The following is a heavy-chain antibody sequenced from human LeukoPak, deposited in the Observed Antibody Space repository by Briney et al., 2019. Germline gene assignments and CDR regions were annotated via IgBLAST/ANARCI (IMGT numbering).Heavy chain of an antibody. CDR2: INPANGYT. CDR1: GYTFTNYA. CDR3: AIRDGHTDH. V-gene: IGHV1-3*03. D-gene: IGHD5-24*01. Sequence: ASVNVSCKTSGYTFTNYAMHWVRQAPGQTIEWLAWINPANGYTRYSQHFQDRVTVSSDTSADTAYMEMSSLRSEDKAIYYCAIRDGHTDHWGQGTLVTVSS. J-gene: IGHJ4*02.